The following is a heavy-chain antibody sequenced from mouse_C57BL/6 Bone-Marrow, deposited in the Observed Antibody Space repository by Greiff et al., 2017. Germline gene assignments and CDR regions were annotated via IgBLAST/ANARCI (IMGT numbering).Heavy chain of an antibody. D-gene: IGHD2-5*01. V-gene: IGHV14-4*01. J-gene: IGHJ3*01. Sequence: EVQVVESGAELVRPGASVMLSCTASGFNITDDYMHWVKQRPEQGLEWIGWIDPENGDTVSASKFPGRATISADTSSISAYQQLSSLTSEDTAVYFCLYSNLCAYWGQGTLVTVSA. CDR2: IDPENGDT. CDR1: GFNITDDY. CDR3: LYSNLCAY.